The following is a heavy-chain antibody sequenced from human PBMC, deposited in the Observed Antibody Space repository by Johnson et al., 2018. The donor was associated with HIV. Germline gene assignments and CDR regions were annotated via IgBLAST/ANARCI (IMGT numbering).Heavy chain of an antibody. J-gene: IGHJ3*02. V-gene: IGHV3-20*04. CDR3: ARGLGGDPIVFDI. Sequence: VQLVESGGGVVRPGGSLRLSCVVSGFTFDDYGMSWVRQAPGKGLEWVSGINWNGGSIGYADSVKGRFTISRDNAKNSLYLQMNSMRVEDTALYYCARGLGGDPIVFDIGGQGTMVTVSS. CDR2: INWNGGSI. D-gene: IGHD3-16*01. CDR1: GFTFDDYG.